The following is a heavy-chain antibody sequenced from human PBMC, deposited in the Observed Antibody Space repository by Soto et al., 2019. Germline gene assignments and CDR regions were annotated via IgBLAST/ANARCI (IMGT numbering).Heavy chain of an antibody. D-gene: IGHD3-10*01. CDR3: ARDGGSGSYYNYYYGMDV. J-gene: IGHJ6*02. CDR2: ISSSGSTI. V-gene: IGHV3-11*01. CDR1: GFTFSDYY. Sequence: GGSLRLSCAASGFTFSDYYMSWIRQAPGKGLEWVSYISSSGSTIYYADSVKGRFTISRDNAKNSLYLQMNSLRAEDTAVYYCARDGGSGSYYNYYYGMDVWGQGTTVTVSS.